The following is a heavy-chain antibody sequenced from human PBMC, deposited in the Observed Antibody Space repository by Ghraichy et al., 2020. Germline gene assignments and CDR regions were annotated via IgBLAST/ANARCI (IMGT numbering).Heavy chain of an antibody. CDR2: IYYTGST. D-gene: IGHD3-9*01. Sequence: SETLSLTCTVSGASVGSVSYYWSWVRQPPGKGLEWIAYIYYTGSTNYNPSLKSRVTISIDTSKNQFSLKLSSVTAADKAVYYCTRDDWVRYSSDYKYYGMDVWGQGTTVTVSS. V-gene: IGHV4-61*01. CDR1: GASVGSVSYY. CDR3: TRDDWVRYSSDYKYYGMDV. J-gene: IGHJ6*02.